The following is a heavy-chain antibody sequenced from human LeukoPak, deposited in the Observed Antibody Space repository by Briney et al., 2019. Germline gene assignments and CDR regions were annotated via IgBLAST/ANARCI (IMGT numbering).Heavy chain of an antibody. CDR2: ISSSSSYI. CDR1: GFTFSSYS. D-gene: IGHD4-17*01. V-gene: IGHV3-21*01. Sequence: GGSLRLSCAASGFTFSSYSMNWVRQAPWKGLEWGSSISSSSSYIYYADSVKGRFTISRDNAKNSLYLQMNSLRAEDTAVYYCARVGTTVTSVDYWGQGTLVTVSS. CDR3: ARVGTTVTSVDY. J-gene: IGHJ4*02.